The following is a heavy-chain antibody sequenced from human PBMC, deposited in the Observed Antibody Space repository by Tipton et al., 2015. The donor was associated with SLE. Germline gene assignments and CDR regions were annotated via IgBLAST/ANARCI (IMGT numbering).Heavy chain of an antibody. J-gene: IGHJ4*02. CDR1: DDSISHYY. CDR2: IFYTGRI. V-gene: IGHV4-59*12. Sequence: TLSLTCTVSDDSISHYYWSWIRQSPGKGLEWIGYIFYTGRISSNPSLKSRVTISMDTSKNQFSLRLTSVTAADTAVYYCARDPVPPPGVSFDYWGQGILVTVSS. CDR3: ARDPVPPPGVSFDY. D-gene: IGHD2-2*01.